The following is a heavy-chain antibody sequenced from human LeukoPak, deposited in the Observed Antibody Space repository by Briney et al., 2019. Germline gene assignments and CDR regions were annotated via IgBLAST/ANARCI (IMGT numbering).Heavy chain of an antibody. V-gene: IGHV4-34*01. CDR3: AGVLRYYGAGSYGY. Sequence: SETLSLTCAVSGGSFSGYLWSWIRQPPGKGLEWIGEINHSGSTSYNPSLKSRVTISIDTSKNQFSLKLTSVTAADTAVYYCAGVLRYYGAGSYGYWGQGTLVTVSS. CDR2: INHSGST. J-gene: IGHJ4*02. D-gene: IGHD3-10*01. CDR1: GGSFSGYL.